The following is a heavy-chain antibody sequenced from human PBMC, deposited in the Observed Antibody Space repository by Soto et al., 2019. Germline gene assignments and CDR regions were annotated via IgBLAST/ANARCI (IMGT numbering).Heavy chain of an antibody. J-gene: IGHJ5*02. D-gene: IGHD6-13*01. CDR3: ARAEASSSWTLGWFDP. Sequence: QVQLQESGPGLVKPSQTLSLTCTVSGGSISSGGYYWSWIRQHPGKGLEWIGYIYYSGSTYYNPSLKSRVTISVDTSKNQFSLKLSSVTAADTAVHYCARAEASSSWTLGWFDPWGQGTLVTVSS. V-gene: IGHV4-31*03. CDR1: GGSISSGGYY. CDR2: IYYSGST.